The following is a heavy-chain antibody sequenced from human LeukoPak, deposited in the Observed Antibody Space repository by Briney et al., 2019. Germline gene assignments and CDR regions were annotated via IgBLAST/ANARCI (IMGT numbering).Heavy chain of an antibody. CDR2: INHSGST. CDR1: GGSFSGYY. V-gene: IGHV4-34*01. Sequence: PSETLSLTCAVYGGSFSGYYWSWIRQPPGKGLEWIGEINHSGSTNYNPSLKSRVTILVDTSKNQFSLKLSSVTAADTAVYYCARGRDYYDSSGYYYWGQGTLVTVSS. CDR3: ARGRDYYDSSGYYY. J-gene: IGHJ4*02. D-gene: IGHD3-22*01.